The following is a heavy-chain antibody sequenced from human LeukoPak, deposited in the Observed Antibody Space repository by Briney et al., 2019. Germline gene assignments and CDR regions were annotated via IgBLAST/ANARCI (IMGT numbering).Heavy chain of an antibody. J-gene: IGHJ3*02. CDR3: ARDTSSSWGGDAFDI. Sequence: SQTLSLTCTVSGGSISSGDYYWNWIRQPAGKGLEWIGRIYTSGSTNYNPSLKSRVTMSVDTSKNQFSLKLSSVTAADTAVYYCARDTSSSWGGDAFDIWGQGTMVTVSS. V-gene: IGHV4-61*02. D-gene: IGHD6-13*01. CDR2: IYTSGST. CDR1: GGSISSGDYY.